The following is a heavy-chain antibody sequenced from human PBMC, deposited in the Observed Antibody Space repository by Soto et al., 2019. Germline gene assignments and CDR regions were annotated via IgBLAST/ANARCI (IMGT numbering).Heavy chain of an antibody. CDR2: INPSGDSR. D-gene: IGHD2-21*02. V-gene: IGHV1-46*01. J-gene: IGHJ5*02. CDR3: ARDNSKNYGPPPAISCFHP. CDR1: GFSFSDYF. Sequence: ASVKVSCKASGFSFSDYFMHWVRQAPGQGLEWMGIINPSGDSRNYAQKFQGRVTITRDTSTSTVYMDLSSLRYEDTAVYYCARDNSKNYGPPPAISCFHPGGQETRFTFPS.